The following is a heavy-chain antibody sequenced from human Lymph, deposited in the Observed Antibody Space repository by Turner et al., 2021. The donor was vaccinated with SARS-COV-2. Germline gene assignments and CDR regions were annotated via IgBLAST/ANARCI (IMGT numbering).Heavy chain of an antibody. CDR2: ISSSSSYI. V-gene: IGHV3-21*01. D-gene: IGHD4-17*01. J-gene: IGHJ4*02. CDR3: ARDIPTTADYFDY. CDR1: GFTFSTYS. Sequence: EVQLVESGEGLAKLGGSLSLPCSASGFTFSTYSMNWVRQAPGKGLEWISSISSSSSYIYYADSVKGRFTISRDDAKNSLYLQMNSLRAEDTAVYYCARDIPTTADYFDYWGQGTLVTVSS.